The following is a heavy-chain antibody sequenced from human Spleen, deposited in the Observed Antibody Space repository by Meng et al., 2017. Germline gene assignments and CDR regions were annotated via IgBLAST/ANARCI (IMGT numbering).Heavy chain of an antibody. V-gene: IGHV3-23*01. CDR2: ISATRGFT. J-gene: IGHJ3*02. CDR1: GFSFSSFE. Sequence: GESLKISCEASGFSFSSFEMNWVRQAPGKGLEWVSAISATRGFTYDADSVKGRFTISRDNSDNTLYLHMHSLRAEDTAVYYCAKFHGPFKSDGWTYEPFNIWGQGTMVTVSS. CDR3: AKFHGPFKSDGWTYEPFNI. D-gene: IGHD5-24*01.